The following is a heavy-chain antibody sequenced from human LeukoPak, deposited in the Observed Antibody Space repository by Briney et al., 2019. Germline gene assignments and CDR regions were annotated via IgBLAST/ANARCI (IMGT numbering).Heavy chain of an antibody. CDR3: ATTNGVY. J-gene: IGHJ4*02. CDR1: GYSISSGYY. CDR2: IYHSGGT. D-gene: IGHD2-8*01. Sequence: NPSETLSLTCTVSGYSISSGYYWGWIRQPPGKGLEWIGSIYHSGGTYYNPSLKSRVTISVDTSKNQFSLKLSSVTAADTAVYYCATTNGVYWGQGTLVTVSS. V-gene: IGHV4-38-2*02.